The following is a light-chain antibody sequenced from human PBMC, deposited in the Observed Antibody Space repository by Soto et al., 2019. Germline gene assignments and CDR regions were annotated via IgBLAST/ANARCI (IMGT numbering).Light chain of an antibody. CDR1: SSDVGGYNY. CDR3: GSFAGNNYV. J-gene: IGLJ1*01. CDR2: EVN. Sequence: ALTQPPSASGSPGQSVTLSCAGTSSDVGGYNYVSWYQQHPGKAPKLMIYEVNKRPSGVPDRFSGSKSGNTASLTVSGLQAEDEADYYCGSFAGNNYVFGTGTKVTVL. V-gene: IGLV2-8*01.